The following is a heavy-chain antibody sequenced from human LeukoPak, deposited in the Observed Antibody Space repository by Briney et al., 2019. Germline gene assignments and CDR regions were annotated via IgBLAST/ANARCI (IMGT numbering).Heavy chain of an antibody. CDR2: ISTSSSYI. CDR3: AKTTDNYYYYYMDV. D-gene: IGHD4-17*01. Sequence: GGSLRLSCAASGFTFSSYSMNWVRQAPGKGLEWVSSISTSSSYIYYADSVKGRFTISRDNAKNSLYLQMNSLRAEDTAVYYCAKTTDNYYYYYMDVWGKGTTVTVSS. V-gene: IGHV3-21*01. CDR1: GFTFSSYS. J-gene: IGHJ6*03.